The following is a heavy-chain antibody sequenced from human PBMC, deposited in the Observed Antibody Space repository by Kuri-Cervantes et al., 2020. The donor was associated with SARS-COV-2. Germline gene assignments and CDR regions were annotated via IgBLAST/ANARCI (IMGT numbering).Heavy chain of an antibody. CDR1: GGSFSGYY. D-gene: IGHD1-1*01. J-gene: IGHJ5*02. CDR3: ARHVTGTTFSWLDP. V-gene: IGHV4-59*08. CDR2: IYYSGST. Sequence: SDTLSLTCAVYGGSFSGYYWSWIRQPPGKGLEWIGYIYYSGSTTYNPSLRSRLTLSVDTSKNQFSPKWSSVTAADTAMYYCARHVTGTTFSWLDPWDQGILVTVSS.